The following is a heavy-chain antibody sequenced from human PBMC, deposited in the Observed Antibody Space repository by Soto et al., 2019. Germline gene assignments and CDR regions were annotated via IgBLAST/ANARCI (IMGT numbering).Heavy chain of an antibody. CDR1: GFTFSSYG. CDR3: ARDRYCSSISCQGWFDP. J-gene: IGHJ5*02. Sequence: GGSLRLSCVASGFTFSSYGMHWVRQAPGKGLEWVAVIWYDGSNKYCADSVKGRFTISRDNSKNTLYLQMNSPRAEDTATYYCARDRYCSSISCQGWFDPWGQGTLVTVS. CDR2: IWYDGSNK. V-gene: IGHV3-33*01. D-gene: IGHD2-2*01.